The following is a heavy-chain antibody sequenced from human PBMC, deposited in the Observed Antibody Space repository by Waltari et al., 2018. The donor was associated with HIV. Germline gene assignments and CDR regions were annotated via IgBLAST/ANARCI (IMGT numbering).Heavy chain of an antibody. J-gene: IGHJ4*02. D-gene: IGHD2-15*01. CDR2: IGVRGGST. CDR1: GFTFSKYA. V-gene: IGHV3-23*04. CDR3: AKDLYCSGGNCYSRVLDS. Sequence: EVQVVESGGGLVQPGGSLRLSCAASGFTFSKYAMRGVRPAPGKGLWWVAAIGVRGGSTHYADSVKGRFTISRDSSKNTLDLQMNSLRAEDTAVYFCAKDLYCSGGNCYSRVLDSWGQGTLVTVSS.